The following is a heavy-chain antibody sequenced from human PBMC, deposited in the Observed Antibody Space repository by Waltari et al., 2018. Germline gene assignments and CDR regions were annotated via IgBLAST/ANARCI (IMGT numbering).Heavy chain of an antibody. CDR1: GDSISSGSYH. CDR3: ARDLSPPNWFDP. Sequence: QLQLQESGPGLVKPSQTLSLTCTVSGDSISSGSYHWSWIRQPAGKGLEWIGRIDTRGSTNYHPSLKSRVTISIDTSRNHFSLKLSSVTAADTAVYYCARDLSPPNWFDPWGQGTLVTVSS. D-gene: IGHD3-3*02. J-gene: IGHJ5*02. CDR2: IDTRGST. V-gene: IGHV4-61*02.